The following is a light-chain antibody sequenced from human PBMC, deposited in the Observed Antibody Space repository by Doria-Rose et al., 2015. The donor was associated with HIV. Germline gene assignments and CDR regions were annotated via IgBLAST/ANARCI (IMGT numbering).Light chain of an antibody. CDR3: QQYSQWPPYT. J-gene: IGKJ2*01. V-gene: IGKV3-15*01. CDR1: QGIGSD. CDR2: RAS. Sequence: TQSPATLSVSPGERATLSCRASQGIGSDLAWYQQKPGQAPRLRIYRASIRATGIPPRFTGGGSGTEFTLTISSLQSEDFAVYFCQQYSQWPPYTFGQGAKLEVK.